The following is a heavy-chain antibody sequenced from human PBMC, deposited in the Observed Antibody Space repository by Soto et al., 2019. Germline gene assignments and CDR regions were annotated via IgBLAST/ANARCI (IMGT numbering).Heavy chain of an antibody. J-gene: IGHJ4*02. Sequence: EVQLVASGGGLVQPGGSLRLSCAASGFTFSRHWMTWVRQAPGKGLEYVANIKEDGSQKYYVDSVKGRFTISRDNAKNSVYLQMNSLRAEDTALYYCARDTYGDYGQVLDYWGQGTLVTVSS. CDR2: IKEDGSQK. CDR1: GFTFSRHW. D-gene: IGHD4-17*01. CDR3: ARDTYGDYGQVLDY. V-gene: IGHV3-7*01.